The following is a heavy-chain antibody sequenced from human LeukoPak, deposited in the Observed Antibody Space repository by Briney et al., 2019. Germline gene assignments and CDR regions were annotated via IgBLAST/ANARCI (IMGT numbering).Heavy chain of an antibody. CDR3: ARRWELLGDY. CDR1: RFTFGSYW. CDR2: IKEDGSEI. Sequence: GGSLRLSCAASRFTFGSYWMSWVRQAPGKGLEWVANIKEDGSEIYYVDSVKGRFTIFRDNTKNSLYLQTNSLRAEDTAVYYCARRWELLGDYWGQGTLVTVSS. D-gene: IGHD1-26*01. V-gene: IGHV3-7*01. J-gene: IGHJ4*02.